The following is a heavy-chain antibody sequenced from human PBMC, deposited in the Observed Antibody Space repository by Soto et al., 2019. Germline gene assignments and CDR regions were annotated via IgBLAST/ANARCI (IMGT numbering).Heavy chain of an antibody. J-gene: IGHJ4*02. Sequence: KPSETLSLTCTVSGGSISSGGYYWSWIRQHPGKGLEWIGYIYYSGSTYYNPSLKSRVTISVDTSKNQFSLKLSSVTAADTAVYYCARDGGAAAGTGYWGQGTLVTVSS. CDR2: IYYSGST. D-gene: IGHD6-13*01. CDR1: GGSISSGGYY. V-gene: IGHV4-31*03. CDR3: ARDGGAAAGTGY.